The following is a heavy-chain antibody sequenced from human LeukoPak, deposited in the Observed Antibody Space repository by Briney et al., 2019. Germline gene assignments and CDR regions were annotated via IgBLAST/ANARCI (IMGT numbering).Heavy chain of an antibody. J-gene: IGHJ5*02. CDR3: ARRITIFGVLPGPCHWFDP. D-gene: IGHD3-3*01. V-gene: IGHV1-69*04. CDR1: GGTFSSYA. Sequence: GASVQVSCKASGGTFSSYAISWVRQAPGQGLAWMGRSIPILGIANYAQKFQGRVTITADKSTSTAYMELSSLRSEDAAVYYCARRITIFGVLPGPCHWFDPWGQGTLVTVSS. CDR2: SIPILGIA.